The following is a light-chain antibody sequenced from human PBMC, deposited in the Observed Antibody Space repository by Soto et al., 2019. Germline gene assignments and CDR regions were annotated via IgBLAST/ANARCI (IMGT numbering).Light chain of an antibody. V-gene: IGKV1-5*03. CDR3: QQYNSYPTN. Sequence: DIQMTQSPSILSASVGYRVTITCRASQTISSWLAWYQQKPGKAPKLLIYKASTLKSGVPSRFSGSGSGTEFTLTISSLQPDDFATYYCQQYNSYPTNFGQGTRLEIK. CDR2: KAS. CDR1: QTISSW. J-gene: IGKJ5*01.